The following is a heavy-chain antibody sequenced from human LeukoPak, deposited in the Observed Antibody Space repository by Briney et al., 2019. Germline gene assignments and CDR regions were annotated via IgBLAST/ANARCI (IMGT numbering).Heavy chain of an antibody. Sequence: PSQTLSLTCAVSGGSISSGGYSWSWIRQPPGKGLEWIGYIYHSGSTYYNPSLKSRVTISVDTSKNQFSLKLSSVTAADTAVYYCARIVASGPIDSWGQGTLVTVSS. CDR2: IYHSGST. J-gene: IGHJ4*02. D-gene: IGHD1-26*01. CDR3: ARIVASGPIDS. CDR1: GGSISSGGYS. V-gene: IGHV4-30-2*03.